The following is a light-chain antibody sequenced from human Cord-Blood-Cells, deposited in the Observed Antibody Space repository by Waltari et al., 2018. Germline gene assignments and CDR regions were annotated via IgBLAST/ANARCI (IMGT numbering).Light chain of an antibody. Sequence: SYELTQPPSVSVSTGQTARTTCAGNALPKQSAYWYQQKPGQAPVLVIYKDSERPSGIPERFSGSSSGTTVTLTISGVQAEDEADYYCQSADSSGTYVFGTGTKVTVL. CDR2: KDS. CDR1: ALPKQS. J-gene: IGLJ1*01. V-gene: IGLV3-25*03. CDR3: QSADSSGTYV.